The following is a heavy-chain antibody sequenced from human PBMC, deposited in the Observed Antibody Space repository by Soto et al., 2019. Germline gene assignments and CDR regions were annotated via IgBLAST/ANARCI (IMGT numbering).Heavy chain of an antibody. CDR2: TNQDGSEK. J-gene: IGHJ4*02. CDR3: SGGVGDAF. V-gene: IGHV3-7*04. CDR1: EGTVIRDW. Sequence: EVHLVESGGGLVQTGGSLRLSCAIFEGTVIRDWMNWVRQAPGKGLEWVAHTNQDGSEKYYVDSVKGRFTISRDNDKNSLYPQMNSLRAEDTAMYYCSGGVGDAFWGQGTLVTVSS. D-gene: IGHD1-26*01.